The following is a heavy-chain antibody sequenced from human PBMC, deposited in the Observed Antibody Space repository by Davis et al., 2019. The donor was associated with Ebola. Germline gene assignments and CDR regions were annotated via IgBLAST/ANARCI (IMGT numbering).Heavy chain of an antibody. CDR3: ARGAPISKPLLSTFAFDI. V-gene: IGHV4-34*01. Sequence: PSETLSLTCAVYGGSFSGYYWSWIRQPPGKGLEWIGEINHSGSTNYNPSLKSRVTISVDTSKNQFSLKLSSVTAADTAVYYCARGAPISKPLLSTFAFDIWGQGTMVTVSS. D-gene: IGHD5/OR15-5a*01. J-gene: IGHJ3*02. CDR1: GGSFSGYY. CDR2: INHSGST.